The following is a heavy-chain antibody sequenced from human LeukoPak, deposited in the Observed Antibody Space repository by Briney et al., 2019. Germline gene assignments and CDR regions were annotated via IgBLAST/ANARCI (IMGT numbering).Heavy chain of an antibody. D-gene: IGHD3-9*01. V-gene: IGHV4-39*01. CDR3: ARLRYADWYFDL. CDR1: GGSISSSSDY. CDR2: LYYSGRT. J-gene: IGHJ2*01. Sequence: PSETLSLTCTVSGGSISSSSDYWGWIRQPPGKGLEWIVYLYYSGRTSYKPSLKSRVTISVDTSNNQFSLKLTSVTAADTALYYCARLRYADWYFDLWGRGPLVTVSS.